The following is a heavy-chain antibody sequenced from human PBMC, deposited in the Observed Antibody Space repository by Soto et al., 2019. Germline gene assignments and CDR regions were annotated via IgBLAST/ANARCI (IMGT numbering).Heavy chain of an antibody. Sequence: QVQLVQSGPDVKKPGASVRVSCKASGYTFTSYGVTWVRQAPGQGLEWMGWISAKNGNTNLAQRFQGRLALTTDASTSTGFMELKDLKAHYTANYCFASEPHETPPDQWGQGTLVTVSS. CDR3: ASEPHETPPDQ. V-gene: IGHV1-18*01. CDR2: ISAKNGNT. CDR1: GYTFTSYG. J-gene: IGHJ4*02.